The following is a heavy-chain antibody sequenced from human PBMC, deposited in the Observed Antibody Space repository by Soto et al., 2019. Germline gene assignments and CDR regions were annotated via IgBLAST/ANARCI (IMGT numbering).Heavy chain of an antibody. CDR2: INHSGST. CDR3: ARGPYCSGGSCYSVSDD. Sequence: PSETLSLTCAVYGGSFSGYYWSWIRQPPGKGLEWIGEINHSGSTNYNPSLKSRVTISVDTSKNQFSLKLSSVTAADTAVYYCARGPYCSGGSCYSVSDDWGQGTLVTVSS. CDR1: GGSFSGYY. V-gene: IGHV4-34*01. D-gene: IGHD2-15*01. J-gene: IGHJ4*02.